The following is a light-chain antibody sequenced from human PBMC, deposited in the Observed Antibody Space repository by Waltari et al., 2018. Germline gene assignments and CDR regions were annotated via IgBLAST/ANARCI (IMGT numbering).Light chain of an antibody. V-gene: IGLV2-23*01. Sequence: QSALTQPASVSGSPGQSLTIYCTGTSSDVGSYDLVSWYQHHPGKAPKLMIYEATQRPSGVSDRCSVSKSCNTASLTISGLQAEDEADYYCCSYVGDVTWVFGGGTKLTVL. CDR2: EAT. J-gene: IGLJ3*02. CDR3: CSYVGDVTWV. CDR1: SSDVGSYDL.